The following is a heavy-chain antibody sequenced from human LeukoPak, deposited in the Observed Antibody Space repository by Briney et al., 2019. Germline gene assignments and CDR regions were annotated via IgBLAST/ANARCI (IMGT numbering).Heavy chain of an antibody. CDR3: ARDFISGSYYDSSGLFDY. D-gene: IGHD3-22*01. Sequence: GASVKVSCKASGYTFTGYYMHWVRQAPGQGLEWMGWINPNSGGTNYAQKFQGRVTMTRDTSISTAYMELSRLRSDDTAVYYCARDFISGSYYDSSGLFDYWGQGTLVTVSS. CDR1: GYTFTGYY. CDR2: INPNSGGT. V-gene: IGHV1-2*02. J-gene: IGHJ4*02.